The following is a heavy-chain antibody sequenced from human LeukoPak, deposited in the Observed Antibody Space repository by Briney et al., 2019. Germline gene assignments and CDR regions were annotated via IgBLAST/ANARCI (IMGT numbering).Heavy chain of an antibody. CDR2: IRYDGSNK. CDR3: ARPLLLYSSGPFGY. CDR1: GFTFSSYG. Sequence: GGSLRLSCAASGFTFSSYGMHWVRQAPGKGLEWVAFIRYDGSNKYYADSVKGRFTISRDNSKDMLYLQMNSLRAEDTAVYYCARPLLLYSSGPFGYWGQGTLVTVSS. V-gene: IGHV3-30*02. D-gene: IGHD6-19*01. J-gene: IGHJ4*02.